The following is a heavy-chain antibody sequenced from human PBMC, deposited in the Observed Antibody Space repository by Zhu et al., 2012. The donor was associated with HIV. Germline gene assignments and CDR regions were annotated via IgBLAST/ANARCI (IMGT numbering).Heavy chain of an antibody. CDR2: ISGSGGST. CDR1: GFTFSSYA. Sequence: EVQLLESGGGLVQPGGSLRLSCAASGFTFSSYAMSWVRQAPGKGLEWVSAISGSGGSTYYADSVKGRFTISRDNSKNTLYLQMNSLRAEDTAVYYCAKIGELLWFGELLSYFDYWGQGTLVTVSS. D-gene: IGHD3-10*01. V-gene: IGHV3-23*01. CDR3: AKIGELLWFGELLSYFDY. J-gene: IGHJ4*02.